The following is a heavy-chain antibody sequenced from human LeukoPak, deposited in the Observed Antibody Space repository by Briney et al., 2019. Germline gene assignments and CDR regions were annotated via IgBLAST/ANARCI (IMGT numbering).Heavy chain of an antibody. CDR3: ARHHPYYDFWSGYPDY. Sequence: SETLSLTCTVSGGSISNYYWNWIRQPAGKGLEWIGRLLGSGSTDYNPSLKSRVTMSVDTSKNQFSLKLSSVTAADTAVYYCARHHPYYDFWSGYPDYWGQGTLVTVSS. CDR1: GGSISNYY. V-gene: IGHV4-4*07. CDR2: LLGSGST. D-gene: IGHD3-3*01. J-gene: IGHJ4*02.